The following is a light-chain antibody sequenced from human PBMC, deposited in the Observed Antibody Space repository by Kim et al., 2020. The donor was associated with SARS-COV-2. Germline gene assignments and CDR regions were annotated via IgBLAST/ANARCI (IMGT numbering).Light chain of an antibody. V-gene: IGKV3-20*01. CDR1: RRVGSSY. CDR2: GAS. CDR3: QQYSSSRT. Sequence: PGGEGTLTCRGSRRVGSSYLGWYQQKPGQAPRLLIYGASSRATGIPDRFSGSGSGTDFTLTISRLEAEDFAVYYCQQYSSSRTFGQGTKVDIK. J-gene: IGKJ1*01.